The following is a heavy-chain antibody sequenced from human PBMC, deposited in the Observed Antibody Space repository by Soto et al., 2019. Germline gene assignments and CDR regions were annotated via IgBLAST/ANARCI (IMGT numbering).Heavy chain of an antibody. CDR3: AREDYSNFDY. V-gene: IGHV3-21*01. CDR1: GFTFSSYS. Sequence: GGSLSLSCAASGFTFSSYSMNWVSQAPGKGLEWVSSISSSSSYIYSADSVTGRFTISRDNAKNSLYLQMNSLRAEDTAVYYCAREDYSNFDYWGQGTLVTVSS. CDR2: ISSSSSYI. D-gene: IGHD4-4*01. J-gene: IGHJ4*02.